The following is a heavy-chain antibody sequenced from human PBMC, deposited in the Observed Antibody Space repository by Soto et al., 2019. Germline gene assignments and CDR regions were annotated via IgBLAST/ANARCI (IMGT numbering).Heavy chain of an antibody. J-gene: IGHJ6*02. CDR3: VKERYAQLWLEDYGMDV. CDR2: ISYDGTDK. D-gene: IGHD5-18*01. V-gene: IGHV3-30*18. Sequence: PGGSLRLSCAASGFTFSSYGIHWVRQAPGKGLEWVALISYDGTDKYYADSVKGRFTISRDNSKNTLYLQMSSLGPKDTAVYYCVKERYAQLWLEDYGMDVWGQGTTVTVSS. CDR1: GFTFSSYG.